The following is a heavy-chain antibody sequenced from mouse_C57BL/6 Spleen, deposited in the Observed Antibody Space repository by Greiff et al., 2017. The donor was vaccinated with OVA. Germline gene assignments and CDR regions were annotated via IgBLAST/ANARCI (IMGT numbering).Heavy chain of an antibody. V-gene: IGHV1-61*01. Sequence: QVQLQQPGAELVRPGSSVKLSCKASGYTFTSYWMDWVKQRPGQGLEWIGNIYPSDSETHYNQKFKDKATLTVDKSSSTAYMQLSSLTSEDSAVYYCARDGSSYYAYWGQGTLVTVSA. CDR2: IYPSDSET. J-gene: IGHJ3*01. CDR3: ARDGSSYYAY. CDR1: GYTFTSYW. D-gene: IGHD1-1*01.